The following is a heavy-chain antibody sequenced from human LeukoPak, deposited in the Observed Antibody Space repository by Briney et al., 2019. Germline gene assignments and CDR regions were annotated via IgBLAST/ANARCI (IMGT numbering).Heavy chain of an antibody. V-gene: IGHV3-48*03. CDR2: ISSSGSTI. Sequence: PGGSLRLSCAASGFTFSSYEMNWVRQAPGKGLEWVSYISSSGSTIHYADSVKGRFTISRDNAKNSLYLQMNSLRAEDTAVYYCARDLIQDSSICFPNYYNYGMDVWGQGTTVTVSS. CDR3: ARDLIQDSSICFPNYYNYGMDV. J-gene: IGHJ6*02. D-gene: IGHD6-13*01. CDR1: GFTFSSYE.